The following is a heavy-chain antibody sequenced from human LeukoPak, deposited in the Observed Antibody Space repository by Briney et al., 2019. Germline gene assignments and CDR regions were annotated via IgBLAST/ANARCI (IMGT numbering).Heavy chain of an antibody. V-gene: IGHV3-21*01. D-gene: IGHD6-13*01. Sequence: GGSLRLSCAASGFTFSSYSMNWVRQAPGKGLEWVSSISSSSSYIYYADSVKGRFTISRDNAKNSLYLQMNSLRAEDTAVYYCAGVPPGYSSSRYAFDIWGQGTMVTVSS. CDR2: ISSSSSYI. J-gene: IGHJ3*02. CDR3: AGVPPGYSSSRYAFDI. CDR1: GFTFSSYS.